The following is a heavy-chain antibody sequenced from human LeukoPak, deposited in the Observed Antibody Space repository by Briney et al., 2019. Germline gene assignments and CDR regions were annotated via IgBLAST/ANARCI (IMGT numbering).Heavy chain of an antibody. V-gene: IGHV3-23*01. D-gene: IGHD2-15*01. CDR2: LSGSGGST. CDR3: AKRDNIVVVVAATAFDI. CDR1: GFTFSSYG. J-gene: IGHJ3*02. Sequence: GGTLRLSCAASGFTFSSYGMSWVRQAPGKGLEWVSALSGSGGSTYYADSVKGRFTISRDNSKNTLYLQMNSLRAEDTAVYYCAKRDNIVVVVAATAFDIWGQGTMVTVSS.